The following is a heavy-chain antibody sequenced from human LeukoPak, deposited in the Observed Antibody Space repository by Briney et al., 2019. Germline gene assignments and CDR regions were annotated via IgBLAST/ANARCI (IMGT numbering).Heavy chain of an antibody. CDR3: AKAEGYNYGLGPLDY. CDR1: GFTFSKYG. D-gene: IGHD5-18*01. V-gene: IGHV3-30*02. Sequence: RSGGSLRLSCAASGFTFSKYGIYWVRQAPGKGLEWVAFIRNDGRNKYYADSVKGRFTISRHNSKNTLYLQMNSLRGEDTAVYYCAKAEGYNYGLGPLDYWGQGTLVTVSS. CDR2: IRNDGRNK. J-gene: IGHJ4*02.